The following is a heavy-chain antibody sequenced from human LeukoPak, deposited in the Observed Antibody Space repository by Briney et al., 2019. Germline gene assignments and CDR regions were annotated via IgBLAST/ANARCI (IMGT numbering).Heavy chain of an antibody. CDR2: INPNSGDT. D-gene: IGHD6-19*01. V-gene: IGHV1-2*06. CDR3: ARGDGSGWYSAFDH. Sequence: ASVNVSCKASGYTLTFYYIHWVRQAPGQGLEWMGRINPNSGDTNFAQKFQGRVTMTRDTSTSTVYMELSRLRSEEAAVYCCARGDGSGWYSAFDHWGQGPLVSVSS. CDR1: GYTLTFYY. J-gene: IGHJ4*02.